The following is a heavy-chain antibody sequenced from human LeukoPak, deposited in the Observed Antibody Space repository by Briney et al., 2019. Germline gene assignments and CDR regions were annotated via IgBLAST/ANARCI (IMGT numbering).Heavy chain of an antibody. CDR2: ISWNSGSI. V-gene: IGHV3-9*01. CDR1: GFTFDDYA. J-gene: IGHJ4*02. Sequence: TGGSLRLSCAASGFTFDDYAMHWVRQAPGKGLEWVSGISWNSGSIGYADSVKGRFTISRDNAKNSLYLQMNGLRAEDTALYYCAKDATRDGYGLFDYWGQGTLVTVSS. D-gene: IGHD2-21*02. CDR3: AKDATRDGYGLFDY.